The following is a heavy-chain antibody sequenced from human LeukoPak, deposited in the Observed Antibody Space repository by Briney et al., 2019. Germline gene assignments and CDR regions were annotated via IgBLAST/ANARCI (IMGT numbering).Heavy chain of an antibody. V-gene: IGHV4-4*07. Sequence: PSETLSPTCTVSGGSISSYYWSWIRQPAGKGLEWIGRIYTSGNTNYNPSLKSRVTMSVDTSKNQFSLKLSSVTAADTAVYFCAREERATSHFNLYYGVDVWGQGTTVTVSS. CDR1: GGSISSYY. J-gene: IGHJ6*02. D-gene: IGHD1-26*01. CDR2: IYTSGNT. CDR3: AREERATSHFNLYYGVDV.